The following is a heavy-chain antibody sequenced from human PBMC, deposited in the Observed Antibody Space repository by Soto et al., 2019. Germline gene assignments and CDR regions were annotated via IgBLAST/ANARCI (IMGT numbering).Heavy chain of an antibody. Sequence: GGSLRLSCAASGFTFSSHAMSWVRQAPGKGLEWVSAISGSGGSTYYADSVKGRFTISRDNSKNTLYLQMNSLRAEDTAVYYCRGAPRSSAYFDYWGQGTLVTVSS. D-gene: IGHD6-19*01. CDR1: GFTFSSHA. CDR3: RGAPRSSAYFDY. J-gene: IGHJ4*02. V-gene: IGHV3-23*01. CDR2: ISGSGGST.